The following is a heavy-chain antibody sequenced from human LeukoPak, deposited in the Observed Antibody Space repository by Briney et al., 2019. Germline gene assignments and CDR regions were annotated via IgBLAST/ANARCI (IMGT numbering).Heavy chain of an antibody. V-gene: IGHV1-18*01. CDR3: ARDRGSILHYDSSGYRLWNY. J-gene: IGHJ4*02. CDR1: DDTFTSYG. D-gene: IGHD3-22*01. Sequence: GASVKASCKSSDDTFTSYGISWVRQAPGQGLEWMGWISAYNGNTNYAQKLQGRVTMTTDTSTSTAYMELRSLRSDDTAVYYCARDRGSILHYDSSGYRLWNYWGQGTLVTVSS. CDR2: ISAYNGNT.